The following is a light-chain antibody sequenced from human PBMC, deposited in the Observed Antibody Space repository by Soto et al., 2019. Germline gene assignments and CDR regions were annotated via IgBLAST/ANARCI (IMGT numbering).Light chain of an antibody. Sequence: EIVLTQSPGTLSLSPGERATLSCRASQSVSSNVAWYQQKPGQAPRLLIYDASTRATGIPARFSGSGSGTEFTLIISSLQPDDFATYFCQQYSTYSWTFGQGTKVDIK. CDR2: DAS. CDR3: QQYSTYSWT. V-gene: IGKV3-15*01. J-gene: IGKJ1*01. CDR1: QSVSSN.